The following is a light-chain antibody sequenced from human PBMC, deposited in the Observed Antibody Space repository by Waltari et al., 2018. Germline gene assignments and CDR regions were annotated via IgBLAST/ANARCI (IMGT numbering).Light chain of an antibody. J-gene: IGKJ4*01. CDR3: QQYDGIVLT. Sequence: EIVLTQSPGTLSLSPGERATLPCRASQTVTSISLSWYQQKPGQAPRLLIYCASTRATGIPDRFSVSGSGTDFTLTISRLEPEDFAVYYCQQYDGIVLTFGGGTKAEI. CDR1: QTVTSIS. CDR2: CAS. V-gene: IGKV3-20*01.